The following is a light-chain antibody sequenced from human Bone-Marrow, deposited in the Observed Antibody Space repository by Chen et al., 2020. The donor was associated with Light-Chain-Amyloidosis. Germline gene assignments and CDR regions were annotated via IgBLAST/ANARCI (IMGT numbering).Light chain of an antibody. J-gene: IGKJ1*01. V-gene: IGKV4-1*01. CDR3: QQYYTTPWT. CDR2: WAS. CDR1: QSVSLSSNSKNY. Sequence: DIVMTQSPESLAVSLGERATINCKSSQSVSLSSNSKNYLAWYRQKPGQPPNLLIYWASTRESGVPDRFSGSASGTDFTLTITNLQADDVAVYYCQQYYTTPWTFGQGIRVEIK.